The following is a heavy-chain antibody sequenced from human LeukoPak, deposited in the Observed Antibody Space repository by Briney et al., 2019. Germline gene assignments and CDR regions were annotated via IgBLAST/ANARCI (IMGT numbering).Heavy chain of an antibody. J-gene: IGHJ5*02. CDR3: AKGPTAMGSPNWFDP. CDR2: ISGSGYST. V-gene: IGHV3-23*01. CDR1: GFTFSSYA. D-gene: IGHD1-1*01. Sequence: GGSLRLSCAASGFTFSSYAMSWVRQAPGKGLEWVSAISGSGYSTSYADSVAGRFTISRDNSKNTLYLQMNSLRAEDTALYYCAKGPTAMGSPNWFDPWGQGTLVIVSS.